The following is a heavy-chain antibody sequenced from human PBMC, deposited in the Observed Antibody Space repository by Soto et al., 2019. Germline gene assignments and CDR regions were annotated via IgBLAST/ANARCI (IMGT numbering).Heavy chain of an antibody. Sequence: QVQLVESGGGVVQPGRSLRLSCAASGFTFSSYAMHWVRQAPAKGLEWVAVISYDGSNKYYADSVKGRFTISRDNSKNTLYLQMNSLRAEDTAVYYCSRGISGEYFDSSGSVVFDYWGQGTLVTVSS. D-gene: IGHD3-22*01. CDR1: GFTFSSYA. CDR3: SRGISGEYFDSSGSVVFDY. J-gene: IGHJ4*02. V-gene: IGHV3-30-3*01. CDR2: ISYDGSNK.